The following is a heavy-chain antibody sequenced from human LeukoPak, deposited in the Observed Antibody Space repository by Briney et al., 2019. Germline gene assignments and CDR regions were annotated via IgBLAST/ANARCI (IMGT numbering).Heavy chain of an antibody. CDR2: TYYRSKWYN. V-gene: IGHV6-1*01. Sequence: SQTLSLTCAISGDSVSGNSAAWNWIRQSPSRGLEWLGRTYYRSKWYNDYAVSVKSRITIKPDTSKNQFSLQLNSVTPEDTAVYYCAKSYDSSGTYYFDYWGQGTLVTVSS. CDR1: GDSVSGNSAA. J-gene: IGHJ4*02. D-gene: IGHD3-22*01. CDR3: AKSYDSSGTYYFDY.